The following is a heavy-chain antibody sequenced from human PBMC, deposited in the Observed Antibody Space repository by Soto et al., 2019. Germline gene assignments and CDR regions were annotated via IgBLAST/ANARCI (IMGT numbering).Heavy chain of an antibody. CDR2: ISGSGGST. V-gene: IGHV3-23*01. CDR3: AKVRIAALLLPRPDAFDI. J-gene: IGHJ3*02. Sequence: GGSLRLSCAASGFTFSSYAMSWVRQAPGKGLEWVSAISGSGGSTYYADSVKGRFTISRDNSKNTLYLQMNSLRAEDTAVYYCAKVRIAALLLPRPDAFDIWGQGTMVTVSS. CDR1: GFTFSSYA. D-gene: IGHD6-6*01.